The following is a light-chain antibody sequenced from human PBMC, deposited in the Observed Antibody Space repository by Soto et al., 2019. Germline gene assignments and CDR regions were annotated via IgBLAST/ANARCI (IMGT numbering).Light chain of an antibody. CDR3: VSYISDSGV. Sequence: QSALTQPASVSGSPGQSITISCTGTSSDVGGYNYVSWYQQLPGKAPKLIIYDVGNRPSGVSNRFSGSKSGNTASLTISGLQAEDEADYYCVSYISDSGVFGGGTKVTVL. CDR2: DVG. V-gene: IGLV2-14*01. CDR1: SSDVGGYNY. J-gene: IGLJ3*02.